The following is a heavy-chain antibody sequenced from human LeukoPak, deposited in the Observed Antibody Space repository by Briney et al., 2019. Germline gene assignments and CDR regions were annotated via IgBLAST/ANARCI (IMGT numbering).Heavy chain of an antibody. CDR1: GGSISSYY. CDR3: ARDRGYCSSTSCPNWFDP. V-gene: IGHV4-4*07. Sequence: SETLSLTCTVSGGSISSYYWSWIRQPAGKGLEWIGRIYTSGSTNYNPSLKSRVTMSVDTSKNQFSLKLSSVTAADTAVYYCARDRGYCSSTSCPNWFDPWGQGTLVTVSS. D-gene: IGHD2-2*01. J-gene: IGHJ5*02. CDR2: IYTSGST.